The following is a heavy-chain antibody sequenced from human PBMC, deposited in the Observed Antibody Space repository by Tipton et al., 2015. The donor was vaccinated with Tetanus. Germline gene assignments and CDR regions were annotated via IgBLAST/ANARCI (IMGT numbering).Heavy chain of an antibody. V-gene: IGHV1-2*02. CDR3: AGDRGDYISSGMAA. D-gene: IGHD3-22*01. Sequence: QLVQSGAELKKPGASLKVSCKASGYTFTGYYMYWVRQAPGQGLEWVGWIDPNSGGTIYAQNFQGRVTMTRDTSISTVYMELSRLGSADPAVYYCAGDRGDYISSGMAAGGPGTPVPVSS. J-gene: IGHJ6*02. CDR2: IDPNSGGT. CDR1: GYTFTGYY.